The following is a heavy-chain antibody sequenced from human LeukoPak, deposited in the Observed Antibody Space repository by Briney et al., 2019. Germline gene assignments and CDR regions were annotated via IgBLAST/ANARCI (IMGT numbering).Heavy chain of an antibody. V-gene: IGHV3-23*01. J-gene: IGHJ4*02. CDR1: GFTFSSYA. CDR3: ARVGAYYDSSGRLDY. Sequence: PGGSLRLSCAASGFTFSSYAMSWVRQAPGKGLEWVSAISGSGGSTYYADSVKGRFTISRDNSKNTLYLQMNSLRAEDTAVYYCARVGAYYDSSGRLDYWGQGTLVTVSS. D-gene: IGHD3-22*01. CDR2: ISGSGGST.